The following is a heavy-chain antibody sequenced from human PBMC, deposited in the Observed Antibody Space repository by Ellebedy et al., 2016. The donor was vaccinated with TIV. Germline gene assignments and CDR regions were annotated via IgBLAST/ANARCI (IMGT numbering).Heavy chain of an antibody. CDR3: ARDQTHPMVRGVGYGMDV. Sequence: ASVKVSXKASGYTFTSYAMHWVRQAPGQRLEWMGWINAGNGNTKYSQKFQGRVTITRDTSASTAYMELSSLRSEDTAVYYCARDQTHPMVRGVGYGMDVWGQGTTVTVSS. V-gene: IGHV1-3*01. D-gene: IGHD3-10*01. J-gene: IGHJ6*02. CDR2: INAGNGNT. CDR1: GYTFTSYA.